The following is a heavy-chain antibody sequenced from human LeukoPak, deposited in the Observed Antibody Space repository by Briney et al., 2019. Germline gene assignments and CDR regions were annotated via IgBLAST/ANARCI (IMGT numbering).Heavy chain of an antibody. J-gene: IGHJ4*02. CDR1: GDSISSGDYY. V-gene: IGHV4-61*02. Sequence: PSETLSLTCTVSGDSISSGDYYWSWIRQPAGKGLEWIGRISSSGSTNYNPSLKSRVTISVDTSKNQFSLKLSSVTAADTAVYYCANSGPYTAPFLLWGQGTLVTVSS. CDR2: ISSSGST. D-gene: IGHD5-18*01. CDR3: ANSGPYTAPFLL.